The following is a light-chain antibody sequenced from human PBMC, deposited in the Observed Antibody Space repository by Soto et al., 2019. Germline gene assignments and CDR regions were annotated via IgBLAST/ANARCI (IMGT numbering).Light chain of an antibody. CDR3: QQRTNWPWT. V-gene: IGKV3-11*01. J-gene: IGKJ1*01. CDR1: QSVSSN. CDR2: DAS. Sequence: EIVLTQSPATLSLSPGERATLSCRASQSVSSNLAWYQQKLGQAPRLLIYDASNRATGIPARFSGSGSGTDFTLTISSLEPEDFAVYYCQQRTNWPWTFGQGTKVEIK.